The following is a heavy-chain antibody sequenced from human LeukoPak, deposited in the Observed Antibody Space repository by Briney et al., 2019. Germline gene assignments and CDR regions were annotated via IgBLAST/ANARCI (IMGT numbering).Heavy chain of an antibody. Sequence: ASVKVSCKASGYSFTDYGVSWVRQAPGQGLEWMGWISPYTGNTDYPRDLRGRVAMTADTSTSTVYMELKSLRSDDTAFYYCTREAEDLPGVITFLYWGQGTLVTVS. D-gene: IGHD3-22*01. J-gene: IGHJ4*02. CDR1: GYSFTDYG. CDR2: ISPYTGNT. CDR3: TREAEDLPGVITFLY. V-gene: IGHV1-18*01.